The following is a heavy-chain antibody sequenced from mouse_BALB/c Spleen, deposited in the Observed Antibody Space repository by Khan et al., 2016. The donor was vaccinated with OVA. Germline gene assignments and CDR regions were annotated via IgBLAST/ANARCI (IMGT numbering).Heavy chain of an antibody. CDR3: TRRSWEVAWFAY. D-gene: IGHD4-1*01. CDR1: GYTFTSYW. CDR2: IYPGNTDT. Sequence: VQLKESGTVLARPGASVKMSCKASGYTFTSYWMHWVKQRPGQGLEWIGDIYPGNTDTNYNQKFKGKAKLTAVTSTSTAYMELSSLINEDSAVYYCTRRSWEVAWFAYWGQGTLVTVSA. J-gene: IGHJ3*01. V-gene: IGHV1-5*01.